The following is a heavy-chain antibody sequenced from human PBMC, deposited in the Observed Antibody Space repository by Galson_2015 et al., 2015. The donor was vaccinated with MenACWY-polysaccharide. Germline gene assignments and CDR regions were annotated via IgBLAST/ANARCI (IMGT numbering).Heavy chain of an antibody. CDR2: ISPDSGNT. CDR1: GYSFSSHT. CDR3: ASQFNWGTFDY. J-gene: IGHJ4*02. Sequence: SVKVSCKASGYSFSSHTIHWVRQAPGQRLEWMGWISPDSGNTRYSHDFHDRVTITRDTSATTAHMELSSLESEDTAVYYCASQFNWGTFDYWGQGTPVTV. D-gene: IGHD7-27*01. V-gene: IGHV1-3*01.